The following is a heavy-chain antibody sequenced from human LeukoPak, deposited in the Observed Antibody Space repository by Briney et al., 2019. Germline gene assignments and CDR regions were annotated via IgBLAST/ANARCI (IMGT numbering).Heavy chain of an antibody. J-gene: IGHJ6*02. Sequence: GESLKISCKGSGYSFTSYWIGWVRQMPGKGLEWMGIIYPGNSDTRYSPSFQGQVTISADKSIRTAYLQWGSLKASDTAIYFCARHQRGYCSGESCYFSNGMDVWGQGTTVTVSS. CDR2: IYPGNSDT. D-gene: IGHD2-15*01. CDR1: GYSFTSYW. V-gene: IGHV5-51*01. CDR3: ARHQRGYCSGESCYFSNGMDV.